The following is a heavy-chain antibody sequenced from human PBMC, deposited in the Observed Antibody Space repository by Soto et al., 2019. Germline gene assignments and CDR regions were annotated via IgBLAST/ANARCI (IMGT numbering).Heavy chain of an antibody. D-gene: IGHD3-10*01. Sequence: EVQLVESGGGLVQPGGSLRLSCAASGFTFSSYEMNWVRQAPGKGLEWVSYISSSGSTIYYADSVKGRFTISRDNAKNSLYLQMNSLRAEDTAVYYCARSVAMVRGVGYFDYWGQGTLVTVSS. CDR1: GFTFSSYE. V-gene: IGHV3-48*03. CDR3: ARSVAMVRGVGYFDY. CDR2: ISSSGSTI. J-gene: IGHJ4*02.